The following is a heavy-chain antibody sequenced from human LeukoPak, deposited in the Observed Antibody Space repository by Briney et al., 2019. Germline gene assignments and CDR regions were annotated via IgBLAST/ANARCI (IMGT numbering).Heavy chain of an antibody. Sequence: ASVKVSCKASGYTFTSYYMHWVRQAPGQGLEWMGIINPSGGSTSYAQKFQGRVTMTRDTSASTAYVELSSLRSEDTAVYYCARDRNYCSGGSCYSFNWFDPWGQGTLVTVSS. CDR1: GYTFTSYY. J-gene: IGHJ5*02. CDR2: INPSGGST. D-gene: IGHD2-15*01. CDR3: ARDRNYCSGGSCYSFNWFDP. V-gene: IGHV1-46*01.